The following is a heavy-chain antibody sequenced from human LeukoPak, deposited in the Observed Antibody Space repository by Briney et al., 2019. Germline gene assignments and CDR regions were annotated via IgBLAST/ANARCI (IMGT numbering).Heavy chain of an antibody. V-gene: IGHV3-23*01. CDR3: VKGSERSRPYYFDY. CDR2: ITQSGGDP. D-gene: IGHD3-3*01. CDR1: GFTFSSYA. J-gene: IGHJ4*02. Sequence: GGSLRLSCSASGFTFSSYAMIWVGQAPGKRLEWVSAITQSGGDPYHADSVEGRFTISRDNSKNTLYMQMNSLRAEDTAIYFCVKGSERSRPYYFDYWGQGTLVTVSS.